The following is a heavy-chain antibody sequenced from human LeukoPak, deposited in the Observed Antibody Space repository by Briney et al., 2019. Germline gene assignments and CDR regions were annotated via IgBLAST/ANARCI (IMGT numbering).Heavy chain of an antibody. J-gene: IGHJ4*02. CDR2: IIPILGIA. D-gene: IGHD1-26*01. V-gene: IGHV1-69*04. CDR3: ARDEGSYHGDYFDY. Sequence: SVKVSCRAFGGSFSSITISWVRQAPGQGLEWMGRIIPILGIANYAQKFQGRVAITADKSTSTAYMELSSLRSEDTAVYYCARDEGSYHGDYFDYWGQGTLVTVFS. CDR1: GGSFSSIT.